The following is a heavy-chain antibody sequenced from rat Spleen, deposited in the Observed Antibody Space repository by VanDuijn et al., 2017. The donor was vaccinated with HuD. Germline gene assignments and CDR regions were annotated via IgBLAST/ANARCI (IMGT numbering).Heavy chain of an antibody. CDR2: ISPSGNYT. J-gene: IGHJ2*01. V-gene: IGHV5-58*01. D-gene: IGHD1-1*01. CDR1: GFTFSRYW. Sequence: EVQLVETGGGLVQPGKSLKLSCVASGFTFSRYWMYWVRQAPGKGLEWVSSISPSGNYTYYRDSVKGRFTISRDNAKSTLYLQMDSLRSEDTATYYCGRTSVQWCRMDAWGQGVMVTVSS. CDR3: GRTSVQWCRMDA.